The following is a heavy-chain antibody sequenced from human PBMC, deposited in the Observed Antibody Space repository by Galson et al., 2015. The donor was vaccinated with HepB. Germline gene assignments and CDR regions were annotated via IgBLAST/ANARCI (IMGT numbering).Heavy chain of an antibody. CDR3: ARVKRGEWYFFYYYGMDV. CDR2: IKEDGSAK. CDR1: EFILSMYW. J-gene: IGHJ6*02. Sequence: LSCAASEFILSMYWMNWVRQAPGKGLEWVANIKEDGSAKNYVDSVKGRFTISRDNAKNSLYLQMNILRAEDTAIYYCARVKRGEWYFFYYYGMDVWGQGTTVTVSS. D-gene: IGHD3-10*01. V-gene: IGHV3-7*05.